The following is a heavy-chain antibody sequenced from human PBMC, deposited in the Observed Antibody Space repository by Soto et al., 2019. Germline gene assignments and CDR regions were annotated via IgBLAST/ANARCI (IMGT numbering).Heavy chain of an antibody. J-gene: IGHJ2*01. V-gene: IGHV3-30-3*01. CDR2: ISYDGSNK. CDR1: GFTFSSYA. CDR3: ARPLWRDDYNWGYFDL. Sequence: QVQLVESGGGVVQPGRSLRLSCAASGFTFSSYAMHWVRQAPGKGLEWVAVISYDGSNKYYADSVKGRVTISRDNSKNTLYLQMNSLRTEDTAVYYCARPLWRDDYNWGYFDLWGRVTLVTVSS. D-gene: IGHD4-4*01.